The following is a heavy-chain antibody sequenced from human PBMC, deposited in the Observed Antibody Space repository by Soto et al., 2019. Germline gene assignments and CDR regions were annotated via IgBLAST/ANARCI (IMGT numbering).Heavy chain of an antibody. CDR1: GFTFSSYA. V-gene: IGHV3-23*01. CDR2: ISGSGVST. D-gene: IGHD3-22*01. Sequence: GSLRLSCAASGFTFSSYAMSWVRQAPGKGLEWVSAISGSGVSTYYSDSVKGRFTISRDNSKNTLYLQMNSLRAEDTAVYYCAKCPGMYYYDSSGYYHYDYWGQGALVTVSS. CDR3: AKCPGMYYYDSSGYYHYDY. J-gene: IGHJ4*02.